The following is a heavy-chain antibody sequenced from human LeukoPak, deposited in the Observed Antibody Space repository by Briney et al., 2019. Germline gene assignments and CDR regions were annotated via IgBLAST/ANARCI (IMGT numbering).Heavy chain of an antibody. CDR1: GFTFSSYE. CDR2: ISSRGSTI. CDR3: ARPIPGSSYYYYGMDV. Sequence: GGSLRLSCAASGFTFSSYEMNWVRQAPGKGLEWVSYISSRGSTIYYADSVKGRFTISRDNAKNSLYLQMNSLRAEDTAVYYCARPIPGSSYYYYGMDVWGQGTTVTVSS. V-gene: IGHV3-48*03. D-gene: IGHD3-10*01. J-gene: IGHJ6*02.